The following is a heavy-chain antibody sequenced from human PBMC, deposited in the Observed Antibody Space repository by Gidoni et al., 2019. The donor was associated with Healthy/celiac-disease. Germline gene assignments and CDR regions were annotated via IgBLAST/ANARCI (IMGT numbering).Heavy chain of an antibody. D-gene: IGHD1-26*01. Sequence: QVQLVQSGAEVKKPGSAVKVSCKASGGTFSSYAISWVRQAPGQGLEWMGGSIPICGTANYAQKVKVRVTITADESTSTAYMELSSLRSEDTAVYYCARDLGGGYEARGYWGQGTLVTVSS. V-gene: IGHV1-69*01. CDR1: GGTFSSYA. J-gene: IGHJ4*02. CDR2: SIPICGTA. CDR3: ARDLGGGYEARGY.